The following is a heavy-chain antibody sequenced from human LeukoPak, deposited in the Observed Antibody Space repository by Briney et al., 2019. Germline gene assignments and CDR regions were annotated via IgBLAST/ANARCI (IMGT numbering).Heavy chain of an antibody. V-gene: IGHV4-30-2*01. D-gene: IGHD3-10*01. CDR1: GGSISSGGYS. J-gene: IGHJ5*02. Sequence: SETLSLTCAVSGGSISSGGYSWSWIRQPPGKGLEWFGYIYHSGSTYYNPSLKSRVTISVDRSKNQFSLKLSSVTAADTAVYYCARASEYYYGSGSKGWFDPWGQGTLVTVSS. CDR3: ARASEYYYGSGSKGWFDP. CDR2: IYHSGST.